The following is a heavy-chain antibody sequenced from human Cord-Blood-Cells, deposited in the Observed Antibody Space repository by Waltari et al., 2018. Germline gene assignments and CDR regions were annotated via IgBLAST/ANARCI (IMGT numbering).Heavy chain of an antibody. D-gene: IGHD3-10*01. CDR3: ARSGYFGDAFDI. J-gene: IGHJ3*02. CDR2: ISSSSSYI. V-gene: IGHV3-21*01. Sequence: EVQLVESGGGLVKPGGSLRLSCAASGFTFSSYSMNWVRQAPGKGLDVVSSISSSSSYIYYADSVQGRFNISSDNAKNSLYLQMNSLRAEDTAVYYCARSGYFGDAFDIWGQGTMVTVSS. CDR1: GFTFSSYS.